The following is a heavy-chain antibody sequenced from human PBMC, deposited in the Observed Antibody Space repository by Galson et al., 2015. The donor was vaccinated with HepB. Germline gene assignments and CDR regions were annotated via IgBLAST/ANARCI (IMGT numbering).Heavy chain of an antibody. CDR3: ARELVVVAAIVRVSRYNWFDP. Sequence: CAISGDSVSSNSAAWNWIRQSPSRGLEWLGRTYYRSKWYNDYAVSVKSRITINPDTSKNQFSLQLNSVTPEDTAVYYCARELVVVAAIVRVSRYNWFDPWGQGTLVTVSS. V-gene: IGHV6-1*01. D-gene: IGHD2-15*01. J-gene: IGHJ5*02. CDR2: TYYRSKWYN. CDR1: GDSVSSNSAA.